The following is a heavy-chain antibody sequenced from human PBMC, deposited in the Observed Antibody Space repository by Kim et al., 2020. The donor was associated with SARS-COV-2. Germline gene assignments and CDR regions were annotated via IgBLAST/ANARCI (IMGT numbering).Heavy chain of an antibody. CDR3: ARESSGAFDI. V-gene: IGHV4-31*02. CDR2: RT. D-gene: IGHD3-22*01. J-gene: IGHJ3*02. Sequence: RTHHNPSLKSRITISVDTSKNQFSLKLSSVTAADTAVYYWARESSGAFDIWGQGTMVTVSS.